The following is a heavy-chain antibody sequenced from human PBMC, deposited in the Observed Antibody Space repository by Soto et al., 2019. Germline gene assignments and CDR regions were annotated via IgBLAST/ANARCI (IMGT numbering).Heavy chain of an antibody. J-gene: IGHJ5*02. CDR1: GYTFTSYG. D-gene: IGHD6-13*01. V-gene: IGHV1-18*01. CDR3: ARDLDPSAIDKDFYSSSWTNWFDP. CDR2: ISAYNGNT. Sequence: ASVKVSCKASGYTFTSYGISWVRQAPGQGLEWMGWISAYNGNTNYAQKLQGRVTMTTDTSTSTAYMELRSLRSDDTAVYYCARDLDPSAIDKDFYSSSWTNWFDPWGQGTLVTVSS.